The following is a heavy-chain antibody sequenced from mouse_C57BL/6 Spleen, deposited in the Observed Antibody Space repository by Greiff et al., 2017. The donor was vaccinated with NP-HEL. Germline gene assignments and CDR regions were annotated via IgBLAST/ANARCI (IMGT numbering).Heavy chain of an antibody. CDR2: IDPTSGGT. J-gene: IGHJ3*01. D-gene: IGHD2-4*01. CDR1: GYTFTSYW. Sequence: VQLQQSGAELVKPGASVKLSCKASGYTFTSYWMHWVKQRPGRGLEWIGRIDPTSGGTKYNEKFKSKATLTVDKPSSTTYMQLSSLTSADSAVFYCARTPYDYCETCFDYWGQGTLVTVSA. V-gene: IGHV1-72*01. CDR3: ARTPYDYCETCFDY.